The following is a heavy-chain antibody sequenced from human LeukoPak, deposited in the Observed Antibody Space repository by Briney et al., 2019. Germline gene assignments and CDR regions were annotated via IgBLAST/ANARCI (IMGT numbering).Heavy chain of an antibody. Sequence: GASVKVSCKASGYTFTGYYMHWVRQAPGQGLEWMGWINPNSGGTNYAQKFQGRVTMTRDTSISTAYMELRSLRSDDTAVYYCAREAVSSSSYAGYYYYYMDVWGKGTTVTVSS. D-gene: IGHD6-6*01. CDR3: AREAVSSSSYAGYYYYYMDV. J-gene: IGHJ6*03. CDR1: GYTFTGYY. V-gene: IGHV1-2*02. CDR2: INPNSGGT.